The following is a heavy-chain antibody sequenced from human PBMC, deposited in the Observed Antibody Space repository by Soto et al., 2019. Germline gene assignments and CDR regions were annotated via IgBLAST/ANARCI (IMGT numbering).Heavy chain of an antibody. J-gene: IGHJ6*02. V-gene: IGHV1-18*01. Sequence: QVQLVQSGDEVRKPGSSVKVSCKASGYIFVNYGIAWVRQAPGQGLEWMGWISPYSGNTHYASKVQGRLTMTTDTSPGKAYRDLGSLPSDDRALYSCGMVVNYVPPTPQDVWGQGTTVPVSS. D-gene: IGHD3-16*01. CDR3: GMVVNYVPPTPQDV. CDR1: GYIFVNYG. CDR2: ISPYSGNT.